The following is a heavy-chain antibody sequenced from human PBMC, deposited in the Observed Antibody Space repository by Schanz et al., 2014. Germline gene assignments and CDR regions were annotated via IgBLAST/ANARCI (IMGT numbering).Heavy chain of an antibody. CDR2: ISYDGGHK. CDR3: ARDRQQLVGRIGYYYGMDV. J-gene: IGHJ6*02. D-gene: IGHD6-13*01. Sequence: EQVLESGGGFVQPGGSLRLSCATSGFTFSSYAMHWVRQAPGRGLQWVALISYDGGHKYYADSVKGRFTISRDNSKNTLYLQMNSLRAEDTAVYYCARDRQQLVGRIGYYYGMDVWGQGTTVTVSS. CDR1: GFTFSSYA. V-gene: IGHV3-30*04.